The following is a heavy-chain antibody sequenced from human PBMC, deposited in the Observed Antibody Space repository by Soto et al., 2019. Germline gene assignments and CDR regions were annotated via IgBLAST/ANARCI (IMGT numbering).Heavy chain of an antibody. CDR2: INAGNGNT. Sequence: ASVKVSCKASGYTFTSYAMHWVRQAPGQRLEWMGWINAGNGNTKYSQKFQGRVTITRDTSASTAYMELSSLRSEDTAVYYCARDCSGGSCYSPYFDYWGQGTLVTVSS. CDR1: GYTFTSYA. J-gene: IGHJ4*02. D-gene: IGHD2-15*01. CDR3: ARDCSGGSCYSPYFDY. V-gene: IGHV1-3*01.